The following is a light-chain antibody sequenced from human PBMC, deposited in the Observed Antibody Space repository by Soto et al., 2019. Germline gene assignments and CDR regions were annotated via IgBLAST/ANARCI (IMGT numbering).Light chain of an antibody. CDR2: KAS. CDR3: QQYNSYLWT. Sequence: DIQMTQSPSTLSASVGDRVIIICRASQSISSWLAWYQQKPGKAPKLLIYKASSLDSGVPSTFSGSGSGTEVTLTISSLQPDDFATYYCQQYNSYLWTFGQGTKVEIK. J-gene: IGKJ1*01. CDR1: QSISSW. V-gene: IGKV1-5*03.